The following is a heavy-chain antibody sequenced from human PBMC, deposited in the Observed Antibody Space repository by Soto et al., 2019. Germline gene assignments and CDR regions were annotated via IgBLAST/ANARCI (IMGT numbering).Heavy chain of an antibody. CDR3: TRDQPEMAFDY. CDR1: GFTFSNYA. CDR2: ISYDGSNK. Sequence: PGGSLRLSCAASGFTFSNYAMHWVRQAPGKGLEWVAVISYDGSNKYYADSVKGRFTISRDNSKNTLYLQMNSLRAEDTAVYYCTRDQPEMAFDYWGQGTLVTVSS. V-gene: IGHV3-30-3*01. J-gene: IGHJ4*02.